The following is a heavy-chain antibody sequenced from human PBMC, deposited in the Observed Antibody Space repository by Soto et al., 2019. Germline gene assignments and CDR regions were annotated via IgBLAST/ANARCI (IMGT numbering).Heavy chain of an antibody. CDR1: GFTFSSYS. D-gene: IGHD4-17*01. CDR2: ISSSSSYI. Sequence: PGGSLRLSCAASGFTFSSYSMNWVRQAPGKGLEWVSSISSSSSYIYYADSVKGRFTISRDNAKNSLYLQMNSLRAEDTAVYYCARDLFTVTPTTTFYGMDVWGQGTTVTVSS. V-gene: IGHV3-21*01. CDR3: ARDLFTVTPTTTFYGMDV. J-gene: IGHJ6*02.